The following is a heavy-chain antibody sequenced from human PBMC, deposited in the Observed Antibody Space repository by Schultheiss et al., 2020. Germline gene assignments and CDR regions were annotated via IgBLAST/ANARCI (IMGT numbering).Heavy chain of an antibody. V-gene: IGHV3-64*04. CDR1: GFTFSSYA. CDR3: ARDRESLNWYFDL. CDR2: ISSNGGST. Sequence: GESLKISCSASGFTFSSYAMHWVRQAPGKGLEYVSAISSNGGSTYYADSVKGRFTISRDNSKNTLYLQMNSLRAEDTAVYYCARDRESLNWYFDLWGRGTLVTVSS. J-gene: IGHJ2*01. D-gene: IGHD3-10*01.